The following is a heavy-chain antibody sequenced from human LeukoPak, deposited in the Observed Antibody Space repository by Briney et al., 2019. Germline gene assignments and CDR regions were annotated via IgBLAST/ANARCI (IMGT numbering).Heavy chain of an antibody. D-gene: IGHD4-23*01. CDR3: ARSLIDYGGSYDAFDI. V-gene: IGHV1-69*13. Sequence: SVKVSCKASGGTFSSYAISWVRQAPGQGLEWMGGIIPIFGTAHYSQKFQGRVTITADQSTSTAYIELSSLRSEDTAVYYCARSLIDYGGSYDAFDIWGQGTMVTISS. CDR2: IIPIFGTA. CDR1: GGTFSSYA. J-gene: IGHJ3*02.